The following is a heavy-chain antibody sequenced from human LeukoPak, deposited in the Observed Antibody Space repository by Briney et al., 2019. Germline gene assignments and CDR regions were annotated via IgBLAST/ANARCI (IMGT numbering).Heavy chain of an antibody. V-gene: IGHV4-59*08. CDR2: IHYSGST. J-gene: IGHJ2*01. Sequence: PSETLSLTCTVSGDSISGYYWSWIRQPPGKGLDWIAYIHYSGSTNYSPSLRSRVTISVDTSKNQFSLKLSSVTAADTAVYYCARQTYYSDSSGYSNWFFDLWGRGTLVTVSS. CDR3: ARQTYYSDSSGYSNWFFDL. CDR1: GDSISGYY. D-gene: IGHD3-22*01.